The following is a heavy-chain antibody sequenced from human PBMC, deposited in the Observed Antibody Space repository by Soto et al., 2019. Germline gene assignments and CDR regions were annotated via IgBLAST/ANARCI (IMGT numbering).Heavy chain of an antibody. D-gene: IGHD3-3*01. CDR3: ARVRHDFWSGIPPADYGMDV. CDR2: INPNSGGT. V-gene: IGHV1-2*02. J-gene: IGHJ6*02. Sequence: ASVKVSCKASGYTLTGYYMHWVLQPPSQVVEWVGWINPNSGGTNYAQKFQGRVTMTRDTSISTAYMELSRLRSDDTAVYYCARVRHDFWSGIPPADYGMDVWGQGNTVTGSS. CDR1: GYTLTGYY.